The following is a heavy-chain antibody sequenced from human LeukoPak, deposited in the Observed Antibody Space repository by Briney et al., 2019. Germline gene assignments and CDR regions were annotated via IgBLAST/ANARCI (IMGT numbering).Heavy chain of an antibody. CDR3: ARAEVVVPAASHDAFDI. Sequence: GGSLRLSCAASGFTFDDYAMHWVRQALGKGLEWVSGISWNSGSIGYADSVKGRFTISRDNAKNSLYLQMNSLRAEDTAVYYCARAEVVVPAASHDAFDIWGQGTMVTVSS. CDR1: GFTFDDYA. J-gene: IGHJ3*02. V-gene: IGHV3-9*01. D-gene: IGHD2-2*01. CDR2: ISWNSGSI.